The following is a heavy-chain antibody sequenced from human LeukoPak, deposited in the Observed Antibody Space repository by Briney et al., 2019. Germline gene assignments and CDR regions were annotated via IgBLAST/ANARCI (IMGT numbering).Heavy chain of an antibody. CDR3: ARGEDLRLGELSPFDY. CDR1: GGSISSYY. CDR2: IYYSGST. D-gene: IGHD3-16*02. J-gene: IGHJ4*02. V-gene: IGHV4-59*01. Sequence: SETLSLTCTVSGGSISSYYWSWIRQPPGKGLEGIGYIYYSGSTNYNPSLKSRVTISVDTSKNQFSLKLSSVTAADTAVYYCARGEDLRLGELSPFDYWGQGTLVTVSS.